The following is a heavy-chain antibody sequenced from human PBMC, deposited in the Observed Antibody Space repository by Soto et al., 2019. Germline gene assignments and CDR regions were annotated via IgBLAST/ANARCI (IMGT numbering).Heavy chain of an antibody. CDR2: ISSSSSSTTYT. CDR3: ARDKTYYASGSYDY. CDR1: GFTLSDYY. J-gene: IGHJ4*02. Sequence: QVQLVEFGGGLVKPGGSLRLSCAASGFTLSDYYMSWIRQAPGKGLEWVSYISSSSSSTTYTNDADSVKGRFTISRGNAKNSLYLQMNSLRVEDTAVYFCARDKTYYASGSYDYWGQGTLVTVSS. D-gene: IGHD3-10*01. V-gene: IGHV3-11*05.